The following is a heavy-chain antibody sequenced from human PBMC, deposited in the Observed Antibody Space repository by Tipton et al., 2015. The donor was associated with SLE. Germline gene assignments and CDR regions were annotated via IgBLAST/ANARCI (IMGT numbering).Heavy chain of an antibody. V-gene: IGHV3-11*01. D-gene: IGHD5-24*01. CDR1: GFSFSDYY. Sequence: GSLRLSCAASGFSFSDYYISWIRQAPGKGLEWFSYISSGGGTIYYADSVKGRFTISRDNAKNTVYLQMNSLRADDTAVYYCARLRDGYNYGGVAWGQGTLVTVSS. CDR3: ARLRDGYNYGGVA. J-gene: IGHJ5*02. CDR2: ISSGGGTI.